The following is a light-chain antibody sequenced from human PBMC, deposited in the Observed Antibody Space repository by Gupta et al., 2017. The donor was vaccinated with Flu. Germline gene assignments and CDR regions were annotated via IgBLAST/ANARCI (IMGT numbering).Light chain of an antibody. CDR2: DVN. Sequence: QSALTQPRSVSGSPGQSVTVSCTGTSSDVGGYNYVSWYQHHPGKAPKLMIYDVNVRPSGVPDRFSGSKSGNTASLTISGLQAEDEADYYCCSYAGSYTTNWVFGGGTKLTVL. J-gene: IGLJ3*02. V-gene: IGLV2-11*01. CDR1: SSDVGGYNY. CDR3: CSYAGSYTTNWV.